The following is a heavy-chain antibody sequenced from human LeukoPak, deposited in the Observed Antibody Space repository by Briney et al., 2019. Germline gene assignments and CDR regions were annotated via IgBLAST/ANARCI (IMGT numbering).Heavy chain of an antibody. Sequence: SETLSLTCTVSGYSISSGYYWGWIRQPPGKGLEWIGSIYHSGSTYFNPSLMSRVTMSVDRSKNQFSLQLNSVTAADTAVYYCARLSDYGGFFDYWGQGTLVTVSS. CDR1: GYSISSGYY. V-gene: IGHV4-38-2*02. J-gene: IGHJ4*02. CDR2: IYHSGST. D-gene: IGHD4-23*01. CDR3: ARLSDYGGFFDY.